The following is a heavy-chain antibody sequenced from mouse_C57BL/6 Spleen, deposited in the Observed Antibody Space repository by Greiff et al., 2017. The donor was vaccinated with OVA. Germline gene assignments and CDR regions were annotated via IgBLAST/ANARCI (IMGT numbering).Heavy chain of an antibody. CDR3: ARLGRGAWFAY. D-gene: IGHD4-1*01. J-gene: IGHJ3*01. CDR1: GYTFTDYN. CDR2: INPNNGGT. V-gene: IGHV1-18*01. Sequence: EVKLQQSGPELVKPGASVKIPCKASGYTFTDYNMDWVKQSHGKSLEWIGDINPNNGGTIYNQKFKGKATLTVDKSSSTAYMELRSLTSEDTAVYYCARLGRGAWFAYWGQGTLVTVSA.